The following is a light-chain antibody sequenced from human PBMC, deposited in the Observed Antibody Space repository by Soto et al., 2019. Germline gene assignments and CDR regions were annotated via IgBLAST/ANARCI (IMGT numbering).Light chain of an antibody. CDR1: QSISSY. V-gene: IGKV1-39*01. CDR3: QHSYSTPPTT. CDR2: ATS. Sequence: DIQLTQSPSSLSASVGDRVTITCRASQSISSYLNWYQQRPGKAPNLLIYATSSLRTGVPSRFRGSSSGADFTLTISNLQPEDFATYYCQHSYSTPPTTFGQGTRLEMK. J-gene: IGKJ5*01.